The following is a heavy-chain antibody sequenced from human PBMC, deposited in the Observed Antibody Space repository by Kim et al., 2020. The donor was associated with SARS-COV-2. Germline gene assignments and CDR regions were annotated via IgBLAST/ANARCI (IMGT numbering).Heavy chain of an antibody. J-gene: IGHJ4*02. Sequence: PDSGANDYAQKFQGRVTLTSDTSISTTYMELSSLRSDDTAVYYCARGDLRDWGQGTLVTVSS. V-gene: IGHV1-2*02. CDR2: PDSGAN. CDR3: ARGDLRD. D-gene: IGHD3-3*01.